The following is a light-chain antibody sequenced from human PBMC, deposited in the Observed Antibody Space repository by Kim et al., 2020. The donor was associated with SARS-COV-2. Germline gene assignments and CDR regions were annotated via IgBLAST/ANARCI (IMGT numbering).Light chain of an antibody. CDR1: SSDVGSYTL. CDR3: CSYAGSSTWV. Sequence: GQSITIACTGTSSDVGSYTLVSWYQQYPGKAPKLMIYEVSKRPSGVSNRFSGSKAGNTASLTISGLQAEDEADYYCCSYAGSSTWVFGGGTQLTVL. CDR2: EVS. J-gene: IGLJ3*02. V-gene: IGLV2-23*02.